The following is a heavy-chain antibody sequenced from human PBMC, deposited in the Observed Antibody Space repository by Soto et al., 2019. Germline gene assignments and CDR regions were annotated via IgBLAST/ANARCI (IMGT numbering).Heavy chain of an antibody. CDR2: IYPGDSHA. CDR1: GYSFTIYW. Sequence: EVQLVQSGAEVKKPGESLKISCKGSGYSFTIYWIGWMGQMPGKGLEWMGIIYPGDSHAIYSPSFQGQVTTSADKSISTAYLQWGSLKASDTAMYYCARPYSGGPNDPFDVWGQGTMVTVSS. V-gene: IGHV5-51*01. J-gene: IGHJ3*01. D-gene: IGHD1-26*01. CDR3: ARPYSGGPNDPFDV.